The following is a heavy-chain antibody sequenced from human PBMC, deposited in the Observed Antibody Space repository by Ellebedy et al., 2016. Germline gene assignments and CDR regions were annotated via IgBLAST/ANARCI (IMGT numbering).Heavy chain of an antibody. D-gene: IGHD1-1*01. CDR3: ARGADNTSPGYFYGLDV. Sequence: GESLKISCAASGFSFSDHYMDWVRQAPGKRLEWVGRSRNRANSYTTEYAASVKGRFSVSRDDSKNSLYLQMNSLKIEDTAVYYCARGADNTSPGYFYGLDVWGQGTTVTVSS. CDR2: SRNRANSYTT. CDR1: GFSFSDHY. V-gene: IGHV3-72*01. J-gene: IGHJ6*02.